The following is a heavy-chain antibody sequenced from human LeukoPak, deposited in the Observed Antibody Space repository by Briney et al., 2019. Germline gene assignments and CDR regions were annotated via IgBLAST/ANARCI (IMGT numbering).Heavy chain of an antibody. V-gene: IGHV3-66*01. J-gene: IGHJ4*02. CDR3: ARAGGGNGVGATYYFDY. D-gene: IGHD1-26*01. CDR2: IYSGGST. CDR1: GFTVSSNY. Sequence: GGSLRLSCAASGFTVSSNYMSWVRQAPGKGLEWVSVIYSGGSTYYADSVKGRFTISRDNSKNTLYLQMNSLRVEDTAVYYCARAGGGNGVGATYYFDYWGQGTLVTVSS.